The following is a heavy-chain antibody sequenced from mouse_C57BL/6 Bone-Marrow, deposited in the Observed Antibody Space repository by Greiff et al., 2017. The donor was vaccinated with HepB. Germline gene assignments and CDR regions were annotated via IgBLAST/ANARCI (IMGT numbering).Heavy chain of an antibody. CDR1: GFTFSDFY. J-gene: IGHJ1*03. V-gene: IGHV7-1*01. D-gene: IGHD1-1*01. CDR3: ARVPYCGSGHWYFGG. Sequence: EVKLVESGGGLVQSGRSLRLSCATSGFTFSDFYMEWVRQAPGKGLEWIAASRNKANDYTTEYCASVKGRFIVSSDTSQSVLYLQMNALRAEDTAIYCCARVPYCGSGHWYFGGWGTGTTVTVAS. CDR2: SRNKANDYTT.